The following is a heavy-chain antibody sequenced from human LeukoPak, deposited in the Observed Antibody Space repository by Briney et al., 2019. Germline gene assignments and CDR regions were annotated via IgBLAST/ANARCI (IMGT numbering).Heavy chain of an antibody. V-gene: IGHV1-2*02. J-gene: IGHJ4*02. D-gene: IGHD1-1*01. Sequence: ASVKVSCKASGYTLTGYYMHWVRQAPGHGLEWMGWINPNSGGTNYAQKFQGRVTMTRDTSINTAYMELSRLESVDSAVYYCAREGAGRNDYWGQGTLVTVSS. CDR1: GYTLTGYY. CDR3: AREGAGRNDY. CDR2: INPNSGGT.